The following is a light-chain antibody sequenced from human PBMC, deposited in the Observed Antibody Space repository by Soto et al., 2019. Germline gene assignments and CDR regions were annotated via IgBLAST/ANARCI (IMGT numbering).Light chain of an antibody. V-gene: IGKV3-20*01. CDR1: QSVSSSY. CDR3: QRPPGWT. Sequence: EIVLTQSPGTLSLSPGERATLSCRASQSVSSSYLAWYQQKPGQAPRLLIYGASSRATGIPDRFSGSGSGTDFTLTISSLEPEDVAVYYWQRPPGWTFGQGTKVEIK. J-gene: IGKJ1*01. CDR2: GAS.